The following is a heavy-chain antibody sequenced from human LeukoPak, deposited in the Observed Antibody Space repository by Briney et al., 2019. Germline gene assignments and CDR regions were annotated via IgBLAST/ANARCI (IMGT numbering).Heavy chain of an antibody. D-gene: IGHD5-24*01. CDR3: ARDRPRGDGYNYFDY. CDR1: GDSVSSNSAA. J-gene: IGHJ4*02. V-gene: IGHV6-1*01. CDR2: TYYRSKWYN. Sequence: SQTLSLTCAISGDSVSSNSAAWNWIRQSPSKGLEWLGRTYYRSKWYNQYSLSVKSRITINPDTSKNQFSLQLNSVTPEDTAVYYCARDRPRGDGYNYFDYWGQGTLVTVSS.